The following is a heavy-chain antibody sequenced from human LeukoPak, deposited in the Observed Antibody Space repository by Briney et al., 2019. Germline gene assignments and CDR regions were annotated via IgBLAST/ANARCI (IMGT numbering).Heavy chain of an antibody. CDR1: GFSFSDYW. D-gene: IGHD5/OR15-5a*01. Sequence: GGSLRLSCAVSGFSFSDYWMHWVRQAPGKGLVWVSRIFSDGTGINYADFVKGRFAISRDNVENTLYLQMNSLRAEDTAVYYCVKSLLDCWGQGTRVTVSS. J-gene: IGHJ4*02. CDR2: IFSDGTGI. CDR3: VKSLLDC. V-gene: IGHV3-74*01.